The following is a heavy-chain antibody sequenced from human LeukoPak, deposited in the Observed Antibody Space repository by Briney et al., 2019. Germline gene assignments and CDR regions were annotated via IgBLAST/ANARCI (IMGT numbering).Heavy chain of an antibody. V-gene: IGHV3-30-3*01. Sequence: PGRSLRLSCAASGFTFSSYAMHWVRQAPGKGLEWVAVISYDGSNKYYADSVKGRFTISRDNSKNTLYLQMNSLRAEDTAVYYCARGRGSYFGYWGQGTLVTVSS. CDR2: ISYDGSNK. D-gene: IGHD1-26*01. CDR3: ARGRGSYFGY. CDR1: GFTFSSYA. J-gene: IGHJ4*02.